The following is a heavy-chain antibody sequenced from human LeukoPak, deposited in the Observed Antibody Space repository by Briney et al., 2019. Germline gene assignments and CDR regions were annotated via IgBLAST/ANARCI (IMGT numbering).Heavy chain of an antibody. CDR3: AREYRGEYYFAY. CDR1: GFTASSNY. V-gene: IGHV3-66*01. D-gene: IGHD3-10*01. CDR2: IYSGGST. Sequence: GGSLRLSCAASGFTASSNYMSWVRQAPGKGLEWVSVIYSGGSTYYADFVKGRFTISRDNSKNTLYLQMNSLRAEDTAVYYCAREYRGEYYFAYWGQGTLVTVSS. J-gene: IGHJ4*02.